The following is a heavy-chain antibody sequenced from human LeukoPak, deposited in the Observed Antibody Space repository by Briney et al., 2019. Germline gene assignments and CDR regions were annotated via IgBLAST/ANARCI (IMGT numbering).Heavy chain of an antibody. CDR1: VGSFNGYY. CDR3: ARIYYYYDMDV. V-gene: IGHV4-34*01. J-gene: IGHJ6*02. Sequence: SSETLSLTCAVYVGSFNGYYWRWIRQPPRKGREWIGEINHSASTNYNPSLKSRVTISVDTSKNQFSLKLSSVTAADTAVYYCARIYYYYDMDVWGQGTTVTVSS. CDR2: INHSAST.